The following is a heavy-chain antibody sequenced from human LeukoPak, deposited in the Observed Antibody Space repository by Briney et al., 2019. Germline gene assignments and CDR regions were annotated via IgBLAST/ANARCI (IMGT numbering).Heavy chain of an antibody. V-gene: IGHV3-21*01. CDR2: ISSSSSYI. D-gene: IGHD3-10*01. CDR3: AREAGRGDY. J-gene: IGHJ4*02. CDR1: GFTFSSYS. Sequence: GGSLRLSCAASGFTFSSYSMNWVRQAPGKGLEWVSSISSSSSYISYADSVKGRFTISRDNAKNSLYLQMNSLRAEDPAVYYCAREAGRGDYWGQGTLVTVSS.